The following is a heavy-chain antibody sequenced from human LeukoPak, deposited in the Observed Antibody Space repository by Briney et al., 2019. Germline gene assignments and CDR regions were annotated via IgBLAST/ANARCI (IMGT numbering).Heavy chain of an antibody. CDR3: ARGWELLRGGVRGGGTTLDY. V-gene: IGHV1-2*02. CDR1: GYRFTGYY. D-gene: IGHD1-26*01. Sequence: ASVKVSCKTSGYRFTGYYLHWVRQAPGQGLEWMGWINPNSGGTNYAQKFQGRVTMTRDTSISTAYMELSRLRSDDTAVYYCARGWELLRGGVRGGGTTLDYWGQGTLVTVSS. CDR2: INPNSGGT. J-gene: IGHJ4*02.